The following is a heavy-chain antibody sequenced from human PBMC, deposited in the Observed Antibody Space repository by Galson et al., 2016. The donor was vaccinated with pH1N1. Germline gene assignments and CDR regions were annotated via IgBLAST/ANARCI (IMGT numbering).Heavy chain of an antibody. CDR3: AKEGLSIEGGEFHN. V-gene: IGHV3-23*05. J-gene: IGHJ4*02. D-gene: IGHD1-26*01. CDR2: ITGSGTRT. CDR1: GFKFSNFA. Sequence: SLRLSCAASGFKFSNFAMIWVRQSPRKGLEWVSTITGSGTRTTYASSVKGRFTLSRDNSKNTVDLQRNRLRVEDTAIYHCAKEGLSIEGGEFHNWGQGTLVTVPS.